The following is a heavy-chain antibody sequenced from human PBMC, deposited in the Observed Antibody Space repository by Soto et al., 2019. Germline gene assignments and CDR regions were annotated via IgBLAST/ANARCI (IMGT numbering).Heavy chain of an antibody. Sequence: SETLSLTCGVYGGSFSCYDWSWIRQPPGKGLEWIGEINHSGSTHYNPSLKSRLTISIDRSKNQFTLQLTSVTVADTAVYYCATSYGNAWYTYWGQGTLVTVSS. CDR2: INHSGST. V-gene: IGHV4-34*01. D-gene: IGHD6-13*01. CDR1: GGSFSCYD. J-gene: IGHJ4*02. CDR3: ATSYGNAWYTY.